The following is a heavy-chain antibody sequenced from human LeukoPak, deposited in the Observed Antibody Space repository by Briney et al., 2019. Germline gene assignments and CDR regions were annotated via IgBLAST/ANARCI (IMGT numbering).Heavy chain of an antibody. CDR3: PMQPRRFGGPEYFQH. J-gene: IGHJ1*01. V-gene: IGHV3-21*01. CDR2: ISSSSSYI. D-gene: IGHD3-10*01. Sequence: GGSLRLSCAASGFTFSSYSMNWIRQAPGKGLEWVSSISSSSSYIYYADSVKGRFTISRDNAKNSLYLQMNSLRAEDTAVCYCPMQPRRFGGPEYFQHWGQGTLVTVSS. CDR1: GFTFSSYS.